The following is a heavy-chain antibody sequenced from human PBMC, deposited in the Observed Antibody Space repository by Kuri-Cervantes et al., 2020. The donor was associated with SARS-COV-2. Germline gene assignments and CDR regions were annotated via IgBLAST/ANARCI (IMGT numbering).Heavy chain of an antibody. CDR1: GGTFSSYA. D-gene: IGHD2-2*01. J-gene: IGHJ4*02. Sequence: KVSCKASGGTFSSYAISWVRQMPGKGLEWMGRIDPSVSYTNYSPSFQGHVTISADKSISTAYLQWSSLKASDTAMYYCARHRDCSSTSCLLDYWGQGTLVTVSS. CDR2: IDPSVSYT. V-gene: IGHV5-10-1*01. CDR3: ARHRDCSSTSCLLDY.